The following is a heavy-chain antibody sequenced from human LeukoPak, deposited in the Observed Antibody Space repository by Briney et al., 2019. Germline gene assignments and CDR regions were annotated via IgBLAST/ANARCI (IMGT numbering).Heavy chain of an antibody. J-gene: IGHJ4*02. V-gene: IGHV3-7*01. D-gene: IGHD1-26*01. CDR3: AREEESRSYKLRPTYSYYFDY. CDR2: IKQDGSEK. CDR1: GFTFSSYW. Sequence: GGSLRLSCAASGFTFSSYWMSWVRQAPGKGLEWVANIKQDGSEKYYVDSVKGRFTISRDNAKNSLYLQMNSLRAEDTAVYYCAREEESRSYKLRPTYSYYFDYWGQGTLVTVSS.